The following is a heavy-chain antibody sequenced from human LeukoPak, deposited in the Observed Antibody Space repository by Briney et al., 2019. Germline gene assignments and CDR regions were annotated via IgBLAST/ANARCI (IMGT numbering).Heavy chain of an antibody. CDR3: ARGRLTNYYYYGMDV. CDR2: ISAYNGNT. D-gene: IGHD1-1*01. CDR1: GYTFTSYG. V-gene: IGHV1-18*04. J-gene: IGHJ6*02. Sequence: ASVKVSCKATGYTFTSYGIIWVRQAPGQGLEWMGWISAYNGNTNYAQKFQGRVTMTTDTSTSTAYMELRSLRSDDTAVYYCARGRLTNYYYYGMDVWGQGTTVTVSS.